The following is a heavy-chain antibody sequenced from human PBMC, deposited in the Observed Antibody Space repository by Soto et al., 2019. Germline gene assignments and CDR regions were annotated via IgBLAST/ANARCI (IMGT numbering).Heavy chain of an antibody. J-gene: IGHJ4*02. CDR1: GGTFSSYA. D-gene: IGHD3-22*01. Sequence: EASVKVSCKASGGTFSSYAISWVRQAPGQGLEWMGGIIPIFGTANYAQKFQGRVTITADESTSTAYMELSSLRSEDTAVYYCARAKYYYDSSGYYYGDYWGQGTLVTVSS. CDR2: IIPIFGTA. V-gene: IGHV1-69*13. CDR3: ARAKYYYDSSGYYYGDY.